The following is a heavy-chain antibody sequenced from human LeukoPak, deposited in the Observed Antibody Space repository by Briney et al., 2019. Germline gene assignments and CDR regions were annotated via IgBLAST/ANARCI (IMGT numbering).Heavy chain of an antibody. CDR3: ARGGIVGATIRAFDI. CDR2: IYTSGST. J-gene: IGHJ3*02. CDR1: GGSISSGSYY. V-gene: IGHV4-61*02. Sequence: SETLSLTCTVSGGSISSGSYYWSWIRQPAGKGLEWIGRIYTSGSTNYNPSLKSRFTIPVDTSKNQFSLKLSSVTAADTAVYYCARGGIVGATIRAFDIWGQGAMVTVSS. D-gene: IGHD1-26*01.